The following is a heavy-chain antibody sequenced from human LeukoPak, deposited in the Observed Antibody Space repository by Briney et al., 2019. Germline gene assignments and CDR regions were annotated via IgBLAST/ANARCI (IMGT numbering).Heavy chain of an antibody. CDR2: IKQDGSEK. V-gene: IGHV3-7*01. CDR1: GFTFSSYW. J-gene: IGHJ3*02. D-gene: IGHD3-3*01. CDR3: ARATEYYDFWSGYSDAFDS. Sequence: GGSLRLSCAASGFTFSSYWMSWVRQAPGNGLEWVANIKQDGSEKYYVDSVNGRFTISRDNPKNSLYLQMNSLRAEDTAVYYCARATEYYDFWSGYSDAFDSWGRGTMVSVCS.